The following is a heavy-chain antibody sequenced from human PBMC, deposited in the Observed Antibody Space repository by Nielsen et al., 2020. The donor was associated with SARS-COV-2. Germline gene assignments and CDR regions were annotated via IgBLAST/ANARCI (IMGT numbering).Heavy chain of an antibody. CDR3: AGYVKGGSYDFWSGYWAGHVDY. Sequence: WIRQPPGKGLEWIGSIYYSGSTYYNPSLKSRVTISVDTSKNQFSLKLSSVTAADTAVYYCAGYVKGGSYDFWSGYWAGHVDYWGQGTLVTVSS. CDR2: IYYSGST. J-gene: IGHJ4*02. D-gene: IGHD3-3*01. V-gene: IGHV4-39*07.